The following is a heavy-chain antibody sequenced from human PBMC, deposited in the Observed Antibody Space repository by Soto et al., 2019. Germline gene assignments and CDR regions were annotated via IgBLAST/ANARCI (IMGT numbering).Heavy chain of an antibody. Sequence: SETLSLTCTVSGHSISSSNYYWGWIRQHPGKGLEWIGYIYYSGSTYYNPSLKSRVTISVDTSKNQFSLKLSSVTAADTAVYYCARGSISRITMVRGKAHFDYWGQGTLVTVSS. CDR2: IYYSGST. J-gene: IGHJ4*02. CDR1: GHSISSSNYY. D-gene: IGHD3-10*01. V-gene: IGHV4-39*07. CDR3: ARGSISRITMVRGKAHFDY.